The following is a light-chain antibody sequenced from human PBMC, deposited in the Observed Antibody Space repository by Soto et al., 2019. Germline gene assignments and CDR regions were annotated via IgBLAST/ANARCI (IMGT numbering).Light chain of an antibody. CDR1: QSINSN. CDR2: GAS. J-gene: IGKJ1*01. Sequence: EIVLPQSPATLSVSPGERATLSCRASQSINSNLVWYQQKPGQAPRLLIYGASTRATGIPARFSGSGSGTEFTLTISSLQSEDFAVYYCQQYNNWLWTFGQGTKVEIK. V-gene: IGKV3-15*01. CDR3: QQYNNWLWT.